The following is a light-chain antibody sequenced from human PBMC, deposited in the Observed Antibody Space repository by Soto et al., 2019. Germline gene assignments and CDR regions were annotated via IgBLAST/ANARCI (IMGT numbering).Light chain of an antibody. CDR1: QSITSSS. Sequence: EIPLTQSPRTLSLSPGERATLSCRAIQSITSSSLAWYQHKPGQAPSLLIHAASSRATGIPDRFSGSGSGTDFTLTISRLEPEDFAVYYCQQDGTSPRTFGQGTKVDI. CDR2: AAS. J-gene: IGKJ1*01. CDR3: QQDGTSPRT. V-gene: IGKV3-20*01.